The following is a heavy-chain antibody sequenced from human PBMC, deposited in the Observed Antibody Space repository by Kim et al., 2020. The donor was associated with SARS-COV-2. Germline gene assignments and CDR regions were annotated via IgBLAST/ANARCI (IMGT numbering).Heavy chain of an antibody. CDR2: IIPIFGTA. CDR1: GGTFSSYA. Sequence: SVKVSCKASGGTFSSYAISWVRQAPGQGLEWMGGIIPIFGTANYAQKFQGRVTITADESTSTAYMELSSLRSDDTAVYYCARVSYYYGSGRRTWFDPWGQGTLVTVSS. J-gene: IGHJ5*02. D-gene: IGHD3-10*01. V-gene: IGHV1-69*13. CDR3: ARVSYYYGSGRRTWFDP.